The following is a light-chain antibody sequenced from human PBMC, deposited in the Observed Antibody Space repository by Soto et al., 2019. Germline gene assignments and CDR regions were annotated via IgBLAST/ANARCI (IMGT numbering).Light chain of an antibody. Sequence: EIVLTQSPAPLYLSPGERATLSCRASQRISSYLAWYQQKPGQAPRLLIYDASNRATGIPARFSGSASRTHLTPTIRILPPEDSALYYCQQHPSWTFGQGTKVEI. J-gene: IGKJ1*01. CDR2: DAS. CDR3: QQHPSWT. V-gene: IGKV3-11*01. CDR1: QRISSY.